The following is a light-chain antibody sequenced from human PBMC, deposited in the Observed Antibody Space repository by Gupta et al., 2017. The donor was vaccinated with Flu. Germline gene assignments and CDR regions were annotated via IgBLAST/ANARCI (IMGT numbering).Light chain of an antibody. J-gene: IGKJ2*01. V-gene: IGKV4-1*01. Sequence: DLVMTQSQDYLAVSLGARATINCKSSQGVLSSSNNKNYLAWYQQKPGQPPKLLIYWASTRESGVPDRFSGSGSGTDFTLTISSLQAEDVAVYYCQQYYSTPYTFGQGTKLEIK. CDR2: WAS. CDR3: QQYYSTPYT. CDR1: QGVLSSSNNKNY.